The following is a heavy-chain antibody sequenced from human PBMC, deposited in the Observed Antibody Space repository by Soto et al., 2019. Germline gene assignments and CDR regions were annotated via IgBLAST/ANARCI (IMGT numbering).Heavy chain of an antibody. CDR3: RRSSRYSTDV. CDR2: IYSTGNT. V-gene: IGHV4-39*01. J-gene: IGHJ6*02. Sequence: PSETLSLTCTVCGDSIRRSSYWGWIRQPPGKGLEWIGSIYSTGNTYYNPSLNSQVTISVDTSKNQFSLNVISVTAADTAVYYCRRSSRYSTDVWGQGTTVTVSS. CDR1: GDSIRRSSY. D-gene: IGHD6-13*01.